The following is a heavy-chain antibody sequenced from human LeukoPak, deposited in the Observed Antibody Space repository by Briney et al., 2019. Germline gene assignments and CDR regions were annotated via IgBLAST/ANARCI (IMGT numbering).Heavy chain of an antibody. Sequence: GESLKVSCKGSGYSFTSYWIGWVRQVPGKGLEWMGIIYPDNSDTKYGPSFQGQVTISADKSINTSYLQWSSLKASDTAMYYCASRYHNPDAFDIWGQGTLVTVSS. D-gene: IGHD1-1*01. CDR3: ASRYHNPDAFDI. CDR2: IYPDNSDT. V-gene: IGHV5-51*01. J-gene: IGHJ3*02. CDR1: GYSFTSYW.